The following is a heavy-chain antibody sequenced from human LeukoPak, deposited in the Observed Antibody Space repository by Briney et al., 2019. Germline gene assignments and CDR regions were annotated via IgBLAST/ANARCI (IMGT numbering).Heavy chain of an antibody. D-gene: IGHD6-13*01. Sequence: GGSLRLSCAASGFTFSTYAMSWVRQAPGKGLEWVSAISGSGGSTYYADSVKRRFTISRDNSKNTLYLQMNSLRAEDTSIYFCAKALEQETVIALDSWGQGTLVTVPS. CDR2: ISGSGGST. CDR1: GFTFSTYA. CDR3: AKALEQETVIALDS. J-gene: IGHJ4*02. V-gene: IGHV3-23*01.